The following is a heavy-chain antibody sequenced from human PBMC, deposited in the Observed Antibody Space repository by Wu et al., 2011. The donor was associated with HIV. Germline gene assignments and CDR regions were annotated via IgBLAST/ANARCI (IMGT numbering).Heavy chain of an antibody. CDR3: ARDLGGDEDY. D-gene: IGHD2-21*01. J-gene: IGHJ4*02. CDR1: GGTFSRYA. CDR2: IIPLSGTA. V-gene: IGHV1-69*05. Sequence: QIQLVQSGAEVKKPGSSVKVSCKASGGTFSRYAISWVRQAPGHGLEWMGEIIPLSGTAKYAQKFRGRVTITTDDSTSTGYMELSSLTSEDTAVYYCARDLGGDEDYWGQGTLVTVSS.